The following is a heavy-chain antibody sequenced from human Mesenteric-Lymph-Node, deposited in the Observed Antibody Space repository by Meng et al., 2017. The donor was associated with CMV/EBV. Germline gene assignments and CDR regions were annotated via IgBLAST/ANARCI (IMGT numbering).Heavy chain of an antibody. CDR1: GYTFTSYE. V-gene: IGHV1-8*03. D-gene: IGHD3-22*01. J-gene: IGHJ4*02. Sequence: ASVKVSCKASGYTFTSYEINWVRQATGQGLEWMGWMNPNSGITNYAQKFQGRVTITRNTSISTVYMELSSLRSEDTAVYYCARGDDSSGYYSFGIDYWGQGTLVTVSS. CDR2: MNPNSGIT. CDR3: ARGDDSSGYYSFGIDY.